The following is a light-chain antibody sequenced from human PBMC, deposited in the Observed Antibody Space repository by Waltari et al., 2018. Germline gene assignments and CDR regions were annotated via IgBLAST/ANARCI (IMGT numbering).Light chain of an antibody. J-gene: IGLJ1*01. Sequence: QSVMTQPPSASGLPGQRISIPCSGSSSNIGKNGVSWYQQFPGTAPKLLSYSTNQRPSGVPDRFSGSKSGSSASLAISGLRTDDEAAYYCAAWDDTLKGPVFGSGTQVTAL. CDR2: STN. CDR1: SSNIGKNG. V-gene: IGLV1-44*01. CDR3: AAWDDTLKGPV.